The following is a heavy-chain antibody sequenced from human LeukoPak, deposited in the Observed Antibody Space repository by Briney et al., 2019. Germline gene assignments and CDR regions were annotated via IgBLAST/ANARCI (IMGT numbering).Heavy chain of an antibody. D-gene: IGHD3-22*01. V-gene: IGHV4-34*01. Sequence: PSETLSLTCAVYGGSFSGYYWSWIRQPPGKGLEWIGEINHSGSTNYNPSLKSRVTISVDTSKNQFSLTLRSVTAADTAVYYCARSHYYDSSNYLVAFDIWGQGTKVPVSS. CDR3: ARSHYYDSSNYLVAFDI. CDR1: GGSFSGYY. J-gene: IGHJ3*02. CDR2: INHSGST.